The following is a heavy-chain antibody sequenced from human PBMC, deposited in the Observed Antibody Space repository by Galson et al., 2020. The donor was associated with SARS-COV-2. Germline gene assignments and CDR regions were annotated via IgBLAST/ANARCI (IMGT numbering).Heavy chain of an antibody. V-gene: IGHV3-30*02. CDR2: LEYDGSSR. D-gene: IGHD2-21*02. J-gene: IGHJ3*01. CDR1: GFTFSDAG. CDR3: AKGGMTSRAFEF. Sequence: GGSLRLSCAASGFTFSDAGMQWVRPTPGKGLEWVAYLEYDGSSRRYADSVKGRFTISRDNSKNMVYVQMNSLRTEDTAVYHCAKGGMTSRAFEFWGQGTMVTISS.